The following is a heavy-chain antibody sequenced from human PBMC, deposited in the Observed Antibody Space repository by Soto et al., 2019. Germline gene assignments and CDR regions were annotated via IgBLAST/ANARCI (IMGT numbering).Heavy chain of an antibody. Sequence: QLQLQESGPGLVKPSETLSLTCSVSGDSINSDSYYWGWMRQPPGKGLEWLGSIYYRGNTYYNPSLKTRVTISLDKSTIQCSLKLNSVSAADSAVYFCARLEGLATIAYYCACWGQVTLVTVSS. V-gene: IGHV4-39*01. CDR3: ARLEGLATIAYYCAC. J-gene: IGHJ4*02. CDR2: IYYRGNT. CDR1: GDSINSDSYY. D-gene: IGHD3-9*01.